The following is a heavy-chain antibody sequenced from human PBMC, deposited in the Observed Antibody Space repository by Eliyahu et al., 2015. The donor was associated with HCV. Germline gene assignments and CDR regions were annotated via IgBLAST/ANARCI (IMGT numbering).Heavy chain of an antibody. Sequence: YSGSTNYNPSLKSRVTISVDTSKNQFSLKLSSVTAADTAVYYCARDNHYFRGFGGWFDPWGQGTLVTVSS. CDR3: ARDNHYFRGFGGWFDP. CDR2: YSGST. V-gene: IGHV4-59*01. J-gene: IGHJ5*02. D-gene: IGHD2/OR15-2a*01.